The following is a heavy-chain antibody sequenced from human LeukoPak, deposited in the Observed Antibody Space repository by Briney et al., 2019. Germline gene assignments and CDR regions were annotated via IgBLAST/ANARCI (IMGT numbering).Heavy chain of an antibody. J-gene: IGHJ6*02. CDR2: INPNSGGT. V-gene: IGHV1-2*02. CDR3: ARDHCSANSCYEDYYNGLDV. D-gene: IGHD2-2*01. CDR1: GYTFTGYY. Sequence: GASVKVSCKASGYTFTGYYLHWVRQAPGQGLEWMGWINPNSGGTNYPQKFQGRVTMTRDTSISTAYMELSRLRSDDTAVYYCARDHCSANSCYEDYYNGLDVWGQGTTVTVSS.